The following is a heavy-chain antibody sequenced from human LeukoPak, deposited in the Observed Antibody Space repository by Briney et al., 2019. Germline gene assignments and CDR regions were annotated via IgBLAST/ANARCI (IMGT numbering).Heavy chain of an antibody. D-gene: IGHD5-18*01. V-gene: IGHV3-7*01. J-gene: IGHJ4*02. CDR1: GFSFSSYW. CDR3: ARDAGYGYWVVDY. CDR2: MKPDGTEK. Sequence: GGSLRLSCVASGFSFSSYWINWVRQAPGEGLEWVAHMKPDGTEKYYLDSVKGRFTISRDNAKNSLYLQMNSLRSDDTAVYYCARDAGYGYWVVDYWGQGTLVTVSS.